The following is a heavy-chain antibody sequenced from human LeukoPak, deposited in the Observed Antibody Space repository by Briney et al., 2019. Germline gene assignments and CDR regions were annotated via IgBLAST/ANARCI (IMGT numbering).Heavy chain of an antibody. Sequence: ASVKVSCKASGYIFTGYYMHWVRQAPGQGLEWMGWINPNSGGTNYAQKFQGRVTMTRDTSISTAYMELSRLRSDDTAVYYCAIEVVVIATDAFDIWGQGTMVTVSS. V-gene: IGHV1-2*02. CDR1: GYIFTGYY. J-gene: IGHJ3*02. CDR2: INPNSGGT. D-gene: IGHD2-21*01. CDR3: AIEVVVIATDAFDI.